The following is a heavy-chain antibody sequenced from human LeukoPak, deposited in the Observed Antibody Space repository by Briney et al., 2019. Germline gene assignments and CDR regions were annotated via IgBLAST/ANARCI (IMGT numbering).Heavy chain of an antibody. CDR2: ISSAGTYK. J-gene: IGHJ4*02. CDR1: GFTFSSYA. CDR3: ATGPGMVYVNSAYSKFDY. D-gene: IGHD3-22*01. Sequence: GTSLRLSCAASGFTFSSYAVHWVRQAPGKGLEWVAIISSAGTYKYYADSVKGRFTISRDNSKNTLYLQMNSLRAEDTAVYYCATGPGMVYVNSAYSKFDYWGQGTLVTVSS. V-gene: IGHV3-30*04.